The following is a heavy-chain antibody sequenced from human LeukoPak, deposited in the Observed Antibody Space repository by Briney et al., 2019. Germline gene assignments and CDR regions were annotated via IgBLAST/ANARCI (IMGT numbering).Heavy chain of an antibody. Sequence: GSLRLSCAASGFTFNSYGMHWVRQAPGKGLEWVAVISYDGSNKYYADSVKGRFTISRDNSKNTLYLQMNSLRAEDTAVYYCAKDLLSGYSGYGGPGYWGQGTLVTVSS. CDR2: ISYDGSNK. V-gene: IGHV3-30*18. CDR1: GFTFNSYG. CDR3: AKDLLSGYSGYGGPGY. J-gene: IGHJ4*02. D-gene: IGHD5-12*01.